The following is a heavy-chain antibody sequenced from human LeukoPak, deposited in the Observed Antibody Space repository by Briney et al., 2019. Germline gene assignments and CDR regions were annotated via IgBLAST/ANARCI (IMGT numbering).Heavy chain of an antibody. J-gene: IGHJ4*02. V-gene: IGHV3-72*01. CDR1: GFTFSDHY. CDR3: ARAAARSSGWYVY. Sequence: GGSLRLSCAASGFTFSDHYMDWIRQVPGKGLEWVGRIRDKPSTYTTDYAASVKGRFTISRDDSKNSLYLQMNSLKIEDMAVYYCARAAARSSGWYVYWGQGTLVTVSS. CDR2: IRDKPSTYTT. D-gene: IGHD6-19*01.